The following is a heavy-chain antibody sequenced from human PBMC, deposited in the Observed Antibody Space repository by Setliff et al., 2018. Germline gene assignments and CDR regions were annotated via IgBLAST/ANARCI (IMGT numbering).Heavy chain of an antibody. Sequence: KPSETLSLTCTVSGGSISSGTYYWTWIRQPAGQGLEWIGRISTTGITNYNASLKSRVTISVDTSKNLFSLKLNSVTAADTAVYYCARFPLRVSMVPIWGQGTTVTVSS. CDR1: GGSISSGTYY. J-gene: IGHJ3*02. D-gene: IGHD3-10*01. CDR2: ISTTGIT. CDR3: ARFPLRVSMVPI. V-gene: IGHV4-61*02.